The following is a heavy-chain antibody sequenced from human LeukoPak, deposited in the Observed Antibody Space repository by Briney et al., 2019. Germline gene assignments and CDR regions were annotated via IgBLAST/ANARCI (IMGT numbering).Heavy chain of an antibody. J-gene: IGHJ5*02. CDR2: INHSGST. V-gene: IGHV4-34*01. Sequence: SETLSLTCAVYGGSFSGYYWSWIRQPPGKGLEWIGEINHSGSTNYNPSLKSRVTISVDTSKNQFSLKLSSVTAADTAVYYCAGGRTRFDPWGQGTLVTVSS. D-gene: IGHD2-2*01. CDR3: AGGRTRFDP. CDR1: GGSFSGYY.